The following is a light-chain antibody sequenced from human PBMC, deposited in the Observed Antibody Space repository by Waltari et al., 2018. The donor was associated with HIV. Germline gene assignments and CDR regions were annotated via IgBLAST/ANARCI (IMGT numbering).Light chain of an antibody. CDR2: AAS. V-gene: IGKV1-39*01. J-gene: IGKJ1*01. CDR1: QSISSY. CDR3: QQSYSTPWT. Sequence: DTQTTQSPSPLSASVADRATITSRARQSISSYLNWYQQKPGKAPKLLFYAASSLQSGVPSRFSGSGSGADFTLTISSPQPEDCAAYYCQQSYSTPWTFGQGTKVEIK.